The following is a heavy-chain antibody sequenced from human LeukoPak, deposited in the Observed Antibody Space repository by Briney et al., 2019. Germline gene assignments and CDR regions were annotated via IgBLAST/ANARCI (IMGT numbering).Heavy chain of an antibody. Sequence: GGSLRLSCAASGFTFSSYAMYWVRQAPGEGLEWVAAIPYDGRNNYYADSVKGRLTIARDNSKNTLYLQMSSLRAEDTAVYYCVRSTGKFYYGADVWGQGTTVSVSS. D-gene: IGHD4/OR15-4a*01. CDR2: IPYDGRNN. CDR1: GFTFSSYA. J-gene: IGHJ6*02. V-gene: IGHV3-30*04. CDR3: VRSTGKFYYGADV.